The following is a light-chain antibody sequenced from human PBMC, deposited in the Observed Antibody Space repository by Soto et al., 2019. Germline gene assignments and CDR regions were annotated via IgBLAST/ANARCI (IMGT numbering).Light chain of an antibody. J-gene: IGKJ1*01. Sequence: EIVLTQSPATLSSSVGERATLSCRTSQSVNSRYLAWYQQRPGQAPRLLIYDASNRETGIPARFSGSGSGTDYTLTITSLEPDDFAIYYCQQQSNWLWTFGQGTKVDIK. CDR1: QSVNSRY. CDR2: DAS. V-gene: IGKV3-11*01. CDR3: QQQSNWLWT.